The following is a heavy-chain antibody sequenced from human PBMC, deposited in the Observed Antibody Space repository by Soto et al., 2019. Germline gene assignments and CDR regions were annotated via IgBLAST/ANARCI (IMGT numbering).Heavy chain of an antibody. J-gene: IGHJ4*02. D-gene: IGHD3-22*01. CDR3: ARGLYYYDSSCYY. CDR2: INHSGST. CDR1: GGSFSGYY. V-gene: IGHV4-34*01. Sequence: SETLSLTCAVYGGSFSGYYWSWIRQPPGKGLEWIGEINHSGSTNYNPALKSRVTISVDTSKNQFSLKLSSVTAADTAVYYCARGLYYYDSSCYYWGQGTLVTVSS.